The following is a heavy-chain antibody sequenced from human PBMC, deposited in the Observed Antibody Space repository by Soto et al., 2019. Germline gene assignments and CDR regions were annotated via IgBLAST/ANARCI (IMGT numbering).Heavy chain of an antibody. CDR2: IIPIFGTA. CDR1: GGAFSSYA. CDR3: ARAATDGYYHYGMDV. Sequence: SVKVSCNSCGGAFSSYAISLVRQAPGQGLEWMGGIIPIFGTANYAQKFQGRVTITADESTSTAYMELSSLRSEDTAVYYCARAATDGYYHYGMDVWGQGTPVTVSS. J-gene: IGHJ6*02. V-gene: IGHV1-69*13.